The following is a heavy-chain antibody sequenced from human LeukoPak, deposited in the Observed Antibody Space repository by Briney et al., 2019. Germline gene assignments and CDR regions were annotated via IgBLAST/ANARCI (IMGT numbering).Heavy chain of an antibody. CDR3: ARERQWLPDWFDP. D-gene: IGHD6-19*01. V-gene: IGHV4-59*11. CDR1: GGSISGQD. CDR2: IHYSGST. J-gene: IGHJ5*02. Sequence: SETLSLTCTVSGGSISGQDWIWTRQPPGKGLEWIGYIHYSGSTNYSPSLRSRVTISLDTSKNQFSLKVNSVTAADTAVYYCARERQWLPDWFDPWGQGTLVTVSS.